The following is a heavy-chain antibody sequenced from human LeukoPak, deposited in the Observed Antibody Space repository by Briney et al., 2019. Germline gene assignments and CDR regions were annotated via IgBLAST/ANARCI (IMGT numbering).Heavy chain of an antibody. D-gene: IGHD2-2*01. CDR2: MNPNSGNT. CDR3: AREVVPAAIGYYYGMDV. Sequence: GASVKVSCKASGYTFSTYGISWVRQAPGQGLEWMGWMNPNSGNTGYAQKFQGRVTMTRNTSISTAYMELSSLRSEDTAVYYCAREVVPAAIGYYYGMDVWGQGTTVTVSS. CDR1: GYTFSTYG. J-gene: IGHJ6*02. V-gene: IGHV1-8*02.